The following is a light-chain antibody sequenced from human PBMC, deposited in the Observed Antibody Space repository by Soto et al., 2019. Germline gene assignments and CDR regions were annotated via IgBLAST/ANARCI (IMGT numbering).Light chain of an antibody. CDR2: EVS. CDR3: SSYAGSNAVV. CDR1: SSDVGGYNY. Sequence: QSALTQPPSASGSPGQSVTISCTGTSSDVGGYNYVSWYQQHPGKAQKLMIYEVSKRPSGVPDRFSGSKSGNTASLTVSGLQAEDEADYYCSSYAGSNAVVFGGGTKVTVL. J-gene: IGLJ2*01. V-gene: IGLV2-8*01.